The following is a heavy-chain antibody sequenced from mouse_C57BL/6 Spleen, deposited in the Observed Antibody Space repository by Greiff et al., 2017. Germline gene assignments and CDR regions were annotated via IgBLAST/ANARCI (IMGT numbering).Heavy chain of an antibody. CDR2: IVPAKGGT. J-gene: IGHJ2*01. CDR1: GFYNIKGH. V-gene: IGHV14-4*01. D-gene: IGHD1-1*01. CDR3: TKPLITTVVERGFDY. Sequence: VQLQPSGAELLRPGGPVKLSCTASGFYNIKGHMHRVKQRPEQGLECIGWIVPAKGGTEYASKFQGKATITADTSSNTAYLQLSSLTSEDTAVYYCTKPLITTVVERGFDYWGQGTTLTVAS.